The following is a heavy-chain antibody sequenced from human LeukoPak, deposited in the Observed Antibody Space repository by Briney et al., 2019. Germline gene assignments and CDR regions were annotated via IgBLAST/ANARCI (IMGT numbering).Heavy chain of an antibody. CDR1: GFTFSGYG. V-gene: IGHV3-48*01. J-gene: IGHJ6*02. CDR3: ARDPPHGMDV. Sequence: GRSLRLSCAASGFTFSGYGMHWVRQAPGKGLEWVSYISSTSSTIYYADSMKGRFTISRDNAKNSLYLQMNSLRAEDTAVYYCARDPPHGMDVWGQGTTVTVSS. CDR2: ISSTSSTI.